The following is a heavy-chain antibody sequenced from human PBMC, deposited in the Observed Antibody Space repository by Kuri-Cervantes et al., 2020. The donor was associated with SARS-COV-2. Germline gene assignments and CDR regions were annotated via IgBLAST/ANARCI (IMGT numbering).Heavy chain of an antibody. V-gene: IGHV4-59*08. Sequence: GSLRLSCTVSGGSISSYHWSWVRQPPGKGLEWIGYIYYTGSTNHDPSLKSRVTISVDTSKNQFSLKLSSVTAADTAVYYCASVGDYGDYLDAFDIWGQGTMVTVSS. D-gene: IGHD4-17*01. CDR3: ASVGDYGDYLDAFDI. CDR2: IYYTGST. J-gene: IGHJ3*02. CDR1: GGSISSYH.